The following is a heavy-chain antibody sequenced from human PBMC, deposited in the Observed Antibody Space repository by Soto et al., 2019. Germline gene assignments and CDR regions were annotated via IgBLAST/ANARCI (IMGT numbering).Heavy chain of an antibody. CDR1: GFTFSSYS. CDR3: ARDPAVIYYFDY. J-gene: IGHJ4*02. D-gene: IGHD2-21*01. V-gene: IGHV3-21*01. CDR2: ISSSSSYI. Sequence: EVQLVESGGGLVKPGGSVRLSCAASGFTFSSYSMNWVREAPGKGLEWVSSISSSSSYIYYADSVKGRFTISRDNAKNSLYLQMNSLRAEDTAVYYCARDPAVIYYFDYWGQGTLVTVSS.